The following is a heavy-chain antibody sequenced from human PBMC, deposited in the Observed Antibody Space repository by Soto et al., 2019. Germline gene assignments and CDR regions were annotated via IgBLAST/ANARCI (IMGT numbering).Heavy chain of an antibody. Sequence: SQTLSLTCAISGDSVSSNSAAWNWIRQSPSRGLEWLGRTYYRSKWYNDYAVSVKSRITINPDTSKNQFSLQLNSVTPEDTAVYYCARDHRVDCTNGVCYLYYFDYWGQGTLVTVSS. J-gene: IGHJ4*02. CDR1: GDSVSSNSAA. CDR3: ARDHRVDCTNGVCYLYYFDY. V-gene: IGHV6-1*01. CDR2: TYYRSKWYN. D-gene: IGHD2-8*01.